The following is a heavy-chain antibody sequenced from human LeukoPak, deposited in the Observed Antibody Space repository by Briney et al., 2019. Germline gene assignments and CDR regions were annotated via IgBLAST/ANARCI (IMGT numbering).Heavy chain of an antibody. CDR3: TRRGRDY. J-gene: IGHJ4*02. CDR1: GGSFSGYY. CDR2: INHSGST. V-gene: IGHV4-34*01. Sequence: SSETLSLTCAVYGGSFSGYYWSWTRQPPGKGLEWIGEINHSGSTNYNPSLKSRVTISVDTSKNQFSLKLSSVTAADTAVYYCTRRGRDYWGQGTLVTVSS. D-gene: IGHD3-16*01.